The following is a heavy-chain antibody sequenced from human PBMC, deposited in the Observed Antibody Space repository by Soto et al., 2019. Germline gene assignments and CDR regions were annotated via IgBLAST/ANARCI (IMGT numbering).Heavy chain of an antibody. V-gene: IGHV3-30-3*01. CDR3: RGVVVAATPGVDYYYYGMDV. J-gene: IGHJ6*02. D-gene: IGHD2-15*01. CDR1: GFTFSRYV. CDR2: FSYDGSSK. Sequence: HPGGSLRLSCAASGFTFSRYVMHWVRQAPGKGLEWVAVFSYDGSSKYYADSVKGRFTISRDNSKDTLYLQMNSLRADDTAMYYCRGVVVAATPGVDYYYYGMDVWGQGTTVTVSS.